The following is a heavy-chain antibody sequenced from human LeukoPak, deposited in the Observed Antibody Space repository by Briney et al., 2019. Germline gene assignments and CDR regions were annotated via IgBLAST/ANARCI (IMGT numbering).Heavy chain of an antibody. CDR1: GGSISSDDYY. V-gene: IGHV4-61*02. Sequence: PSETLSLTCTFSGGSISSDDYYWSWIRQPAGKGLEWIGRINSSGSTNYNPSLKSPVTISLDTSKNQFSLKLSSVTAADTAVYSRGGDFWSGYSFDYWGQGTLVAVSS. CDR3: GGDFWSGYSFDY. D-gene: IGHD3-3*01. J-gene: IGHJ4*02. CDR2: INSSGST.